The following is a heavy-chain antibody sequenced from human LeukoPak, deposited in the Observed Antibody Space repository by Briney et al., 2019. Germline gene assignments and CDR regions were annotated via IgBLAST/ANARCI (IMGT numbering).Heavy chain of an antibody. CDR3: ARVSDSSGYYHNDY. Sequence: SETLSLTCTVPGGSISSSSYYWGCIRQPPGKGLECIGSIYYSGNTYYNPSLKIPVTISVDTSKNQFCLRLSSVTAADTAVYYCARVSDSSGYYHNDYWGQGTLVTVSS. CDR2: IYYSGNT. CDR1: GGSISSSSYY. V-gene: IGHV4-39*07. D-gene: IGHD3-22*01. J-gene: IGHJ4*02.